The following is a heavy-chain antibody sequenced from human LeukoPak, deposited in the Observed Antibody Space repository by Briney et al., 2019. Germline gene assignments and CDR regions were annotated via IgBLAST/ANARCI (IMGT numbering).Heavy chain of an antibody. CDR1: GFTFSTYR. J-gene: IGHJ4*02. Sequence: GGSLRLSCAASGFTFSTYRMSWVRQAPGMGLEWVSYISSSSSITYYADSVKGRFTISRDNAKNSLFLQMDSLRDEDTAVYYCARSGYSGYEFDHWGQGTRVTVSS. V-gene: IGHV3-48*02. D-gene: IGHD5-12*01. CDR2: ISSSSSIT. CDR3: ARSGYSGYEFDH.